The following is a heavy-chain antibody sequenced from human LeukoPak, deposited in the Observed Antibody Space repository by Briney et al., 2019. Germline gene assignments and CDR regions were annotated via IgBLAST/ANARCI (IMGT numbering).Heavy chain of an antibody. D-gene: IGHD3-10*01. CDR1: GGSISSYY. CDR2: INHSGST. CDR3: ARDRYTMVRGVIGY. Sequence: SETLSLTCTASGGSISSYYWSWIRQPPGKGLEWIGEINHSGSTNYNPSLKSRVTISVDTSKNQFSLKLSSVTAADTAVYYCARDRYTMVRGVIGYWGQGTLVTVSS. V-gene: IGHV4-34*01. J-gene: IGHJ4*02.